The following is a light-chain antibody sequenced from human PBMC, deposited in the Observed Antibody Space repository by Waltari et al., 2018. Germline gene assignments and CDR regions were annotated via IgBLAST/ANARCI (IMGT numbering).Light chain of an antibody. J-gene: IGLJ3*02. CDR1: SSNLGRTP. V-gene: IGLV1-44*01. Sequence: QSLLSQPPSASGTPGQRVTIPCSGRSSNLGRTPVIWYHQLPGTAPKLLLFTNSQRPSGVPDRFSGSKSGTSASLAISGLQSEDEADYYCAAWDDRLNAWVFGGGTKLTVL. CDR3: AAWDDRLNAWV. CDR2: TNS.